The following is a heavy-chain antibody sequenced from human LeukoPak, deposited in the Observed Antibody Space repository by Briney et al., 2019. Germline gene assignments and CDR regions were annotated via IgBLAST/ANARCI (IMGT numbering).Heavy chain of an antibody. CDR3: ARCNYYDRPTDAFDI. CDR1: GFTFSSYS. Sequence: GGSLRLSCAASGFTFSSYSMNWVRQAPGKGLEWVSSISSSSSYIYYADSVKGRFTISRDNAKNSLYLQMNSLRAEDTAVYYCARCNYYDRPTDAFDIWGQGTMVTVSS. CDR2: ISSSSSYI. D-gene: IGHD3-22*01. J-gene: IGHJ3*02. V-gene: IGHV3-21*01.